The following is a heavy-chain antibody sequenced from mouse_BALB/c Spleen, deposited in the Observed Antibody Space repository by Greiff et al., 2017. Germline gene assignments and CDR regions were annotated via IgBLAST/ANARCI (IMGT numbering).Heavy chain of an antibody. CDR1: GFSLTSYG. Sequence: VQRVESGPSLVQPSQSLSITCTVSGFSLTSYGVHWVRQSPGKGLEWLGVIWRGGSTDYNAAFMSRLSITKDNSKSQVFFKMNSLQADDTAIYYCGRGYYGSSLDYWGQGTTLTVSS. D-gene: IGHD1-1*01. CDR2: IWRGGST. J-gene: IGHJ2*01. V-gene: IGHV2-5-1*01. CDR3: GRGYYGSSLDY.